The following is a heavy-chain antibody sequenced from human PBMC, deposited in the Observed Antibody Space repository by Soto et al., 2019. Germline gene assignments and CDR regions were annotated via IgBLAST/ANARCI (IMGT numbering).Heavy chain of an antibody. Sequence: GGSLRLSCAASGFTFSSYDMHWVRQATGKGLEWVSAIGTAGDTYYPGSVKGRFTISRENAKNSLYLQMNSLRAGDTAVYYCARARWMVRGNSYYMDVWGKGTTVTVSS. CDR3: ARARWMVRGNSYYMDV. D-gene: IGHD3-10*01. CDR2: IGTAGDT. CDR1: GFTFSSYD. V-gene: IGHV3-13*01. J-gene: IGHJ6*03.